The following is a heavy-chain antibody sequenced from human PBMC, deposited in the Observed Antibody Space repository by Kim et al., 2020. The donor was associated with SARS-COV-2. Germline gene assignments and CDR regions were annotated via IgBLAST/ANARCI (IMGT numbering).Heavy chain of an antibody. CDR3: VPCVTLADRSCWGTFFDH. Sequence: GGSLRRSCAASGLTLRSYAINWVRQGPGKGLEWVSSITRGGDTYYAASVKGRFTISRDNFKDTLSLQMNSLRAEDTGTYYCVPCVTLADRSCWGTFFDHWGQGTLVTVS. CDR1: GLTLRSYA. D-gene: IGHD6-19*01. V-gene: IGHV3-23*01. J-gene: IGHJ4*02. CDR2: ITRGGDT.